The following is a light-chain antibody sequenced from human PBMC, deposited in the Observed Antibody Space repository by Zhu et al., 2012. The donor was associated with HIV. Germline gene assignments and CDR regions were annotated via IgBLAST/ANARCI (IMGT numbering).Light chain of an antibody. Sequence: EIVMTQSPATLSVSPGERATLSCRASQSVSSNLAWYQQKPGQAPRLLIYGASTRATGIPARFSGSGSGTEFTLTISSMQSEDFAVYYCQQYNNWPRTFGQGDQGGN. CDR2: GAS. V-gene: IGKV3-15*01. CDR3: QQYNNWPRT. CDR1: QSVSSN. J-gene: IGKJ1*01.